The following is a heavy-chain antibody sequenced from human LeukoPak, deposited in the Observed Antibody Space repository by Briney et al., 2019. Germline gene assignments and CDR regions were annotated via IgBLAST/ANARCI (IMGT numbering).Heavy chain of an antibody. CDR2: ISAYNGNT. D-gene: IGHD2-15*01. CDR3: ASTFVVASDAFDI. J-gene: IGHJ3*02. V-gene: IGHV1-18*01. CDR1: GGTFSSYA. Sequence: GSSVKVSCKASGGTFSSYAISWVRQAPGQGLEWMGWISAYNGNTNYAQKLQGRVTMTTDTSTSTAYMELGSLRSDDTAVYYCASTFVVASDAFDIWGQGTMVTVSS.